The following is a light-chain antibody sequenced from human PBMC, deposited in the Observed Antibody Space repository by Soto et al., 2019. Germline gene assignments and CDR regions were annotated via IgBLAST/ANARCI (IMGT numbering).Light chain of an antibody. CDR3: VLYMGSVPV. CDR1: SCSVSTNYY. CDR2: RTN. V-gene: IGLV8-61*01. Sequence: QTVVTQEPSFSVSPGGTVTVTCDLSSCSVSTNYYPSWYQQTPGHAPRTLIYRTNTRSSGVPDRFSGSILGNKAALTITGAQADDESDYYCVLYMGSVPVFGGGTQLTVL. J-gene: IGLJ2*01.